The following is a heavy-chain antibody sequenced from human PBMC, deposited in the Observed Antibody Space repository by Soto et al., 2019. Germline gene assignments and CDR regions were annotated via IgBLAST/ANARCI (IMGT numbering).Heavy chain of an antibody. CDR1: GGSVSSGSYY. CDR2: IYYSGST. D-gene: IGHD2-21*02. Sequence: PSETLSLTCTVSGGSVSSGSYYWSWIRQPPGKGLEWIGYIYYSGSTNYNPSLKSRVTISVDTSKNQFSLKLSSVTAADTAVYYCAREVAYCGGDCYSQVYYYYYGMDVWGQGTTVTVS. J-gene: IGHJ6*02. CDR3: AREVAYCGGDCYSQVYYYYYGMDV. V-gene: IGHV4-61*01.